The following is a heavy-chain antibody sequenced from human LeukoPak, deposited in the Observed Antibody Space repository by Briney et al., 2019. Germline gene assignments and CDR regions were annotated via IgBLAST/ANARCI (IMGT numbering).Heavy chain of an antibody. D-gene: IGHD3-3*01. CDR3: ARDEARITIFEVAGYFDY. Sequence: GASVKVSCKASGYTFTSYAMHWVRQAPGQRLEWMGWINAGNGNTKYSQKFQGRVTITRDTSASTAYMVLSSLRSEDTAVYYCARDEARITIFEVAGYFDYWGQGTLVTVSS. CDR2: INAGNGNT. V-gene: IGHV1-3*01. CDR1: GYTFTSYA. J-gene: IGHJ4*02.